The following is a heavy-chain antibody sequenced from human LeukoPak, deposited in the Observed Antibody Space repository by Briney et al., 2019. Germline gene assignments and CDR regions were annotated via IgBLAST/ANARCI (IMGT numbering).Heavy chain of an antibody. J-gene: IGHJ6*04. Sequence: PGGSLRLSCAASGFTFSSYAMHWVRQAPGKGLEWVAVISYDGSSKYYADSVKGRFTISRDNSKNTLYLQMNSLRAEDTAVYYCARDRYPYPGIAAAGTCMDVWGKGTTVTVSS. CDR1: GFTFSSYA. CDR2: ISYDGSSK. V-gene: IGHV3-30*04. CDR3: ARDRYPYPGIAAAGTCMDV. D-gene: IGHD6-13*01.